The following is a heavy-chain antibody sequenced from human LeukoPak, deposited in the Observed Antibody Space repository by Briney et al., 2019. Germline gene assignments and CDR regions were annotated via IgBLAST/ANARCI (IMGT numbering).Heavy chain of an antibody. J-gene: IGHJ4*02. V-gene: IGHV3-64*01. CDR1: GFIFSSYA. D-gene: IGHD3-3*01. CDR2: INSNGDST. CDR3: ARDRTRITIFGVGTPLGY. Sequence: GGSLRLSCAVSGFIFSSYAIHWVRQAPGKGLEYVSTINSNGDSTYYAYPVKGRFTISRDNSKNTLYLQMGSVRAEDMAVYYCARDRTRITIFGVGTPLGYWGQGTLVTVSS.